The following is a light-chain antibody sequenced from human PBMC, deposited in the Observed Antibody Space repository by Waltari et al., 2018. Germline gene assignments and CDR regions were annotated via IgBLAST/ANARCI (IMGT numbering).Light chain of an antibody. CDR3: SSYTNSRTTI. V-gene: IGLV2-14*03. J-gene: IGLJ2*01. Sequence: QSALTQPASVSGSPGQSIAISCTGTGSDIGGYNYVSWYQQYPGRAPKLIIYDVTRWTSGVSNRFIGSKSGVTASLTISGLQAEDEADYYCSSYTNSRTTIFGGGTRVTVL. CDR2: DVT. CDR1: GSDIGGYNY.